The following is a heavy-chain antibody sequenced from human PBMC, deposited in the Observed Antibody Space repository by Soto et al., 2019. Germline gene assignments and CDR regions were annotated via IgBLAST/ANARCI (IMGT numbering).Heavy chain of an antibody. V-gene: IGHV1-69*06. J-gene: IGHJ4*02. CDR2: IIPIFGTA. CDR3: AKDPSFLYTSFFDY. Sequence: ASVKVSCKASGGTFSSYAISWVLQAPGQGLEWMGGIIPIFGTANYAQKFQGRVTITADKSTSTAYMELSSLRSEDTAVYYCAKDPSFLYTSFFDYWGQGTLVTVSS. D-gene: IGHD2-2*02. CDR1: GGTFSSYA.